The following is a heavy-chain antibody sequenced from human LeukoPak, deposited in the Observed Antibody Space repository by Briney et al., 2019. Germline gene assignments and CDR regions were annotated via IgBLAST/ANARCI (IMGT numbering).Heavy chain of an antibody. Sequence: PSETLSLTCAVCGYSISSGYYWGWIRQPPGKGVEWIGSIYHSGSTYYNPSLKSRVTISVDTSKNQFSLKLSSVTAADTAVYYCARADSGYDFHYWGQGTLVTVSS. CDR2: IYHSGST. D-gene: IGHD5-12*01. CDR3: ARADSGYDFHY. V-gene: IGHV4-38-2*01. J-gene: IGHJ4*02. CDR1: GYSISSGYY.